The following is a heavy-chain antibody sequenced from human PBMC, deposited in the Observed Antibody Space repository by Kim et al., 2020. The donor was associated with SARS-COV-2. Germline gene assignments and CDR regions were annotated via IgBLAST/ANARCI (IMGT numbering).Heavy chain of an antibody. D-gene: IGHD6-13*01. CDR1: GGSISSYY. J-gene: IGHJ4*02. CDR3: AREGIAAAGLDY. CDR2: IYYSGST. Sequence: SETLSLTCTVSGGSISSYYWSWIRQPPGKGLEWIGYIYYSGSTNYNPSLKSRVTISVDTSKNQFSLKLSSVTAADTAVYYCAREGIAAAGLDYWGQGTLV. V-gene: IGHV4-59*13.